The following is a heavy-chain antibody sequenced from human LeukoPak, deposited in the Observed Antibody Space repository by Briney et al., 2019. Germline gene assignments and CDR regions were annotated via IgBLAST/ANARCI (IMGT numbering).Heavy chain of an antibody. Sequence: PGGSLRLSCEASGFTFSAYAMTWVRQAPGKGLEWVSYISSSGSNIYYADSVKGRFTISRDNAKNSLYLQMNSLRAEDTAVYYCARGWISDSFDYWGQGTLVTVSS. CDR2: ISSSGSNI. D-gene: IGHD5-12*01. V-gene: IGHV3-48*03. CDR3: ARGWISDSFDY. CDR1: GFTFSAYA. J-gene: IGHJ4*02.